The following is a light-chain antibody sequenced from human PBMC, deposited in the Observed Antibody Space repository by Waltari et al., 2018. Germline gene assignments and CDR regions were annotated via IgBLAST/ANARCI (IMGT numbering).Light chain of an antibody. CDR2: CAS. Sequence: DIQMTQSPSSLSASVGARVTITCRASQSRSDYLNWYQQKPGKTPKPLISCASTFQRGVPSRFSGRGSGTDFALTISSLQPEDFATYYCQQSYSFGQGTRLEIK. J-gene: IGKJ5*01. CDR3: QQSYS. CDR1: QSRSDY. V-gene: IGKV1-39*01.